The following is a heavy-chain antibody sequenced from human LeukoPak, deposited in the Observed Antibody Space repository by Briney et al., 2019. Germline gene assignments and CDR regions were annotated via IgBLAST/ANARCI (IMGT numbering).Heavy chain of an antibody. CDR3: ERAGYRYGVISYFDS. Sequence: SEPLSLPCTVSGRSISSSSHYWGWIRQPPGKGVEWIGVSTYYNPSPKTRVTISRDTSKNHFSMKLSSVTAADTAIYYCERAGYRYGVISYFDSWGQGALVTVSS. J-gene: IGHJ4*02. CDR1: GRSISSSSHY. V-gene: IGHV4-39*02. CDR2: VST. D-gene: IGHD5-18*01.